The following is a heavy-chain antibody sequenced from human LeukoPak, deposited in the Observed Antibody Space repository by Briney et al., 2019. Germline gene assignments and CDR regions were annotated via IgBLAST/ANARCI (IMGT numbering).Heavy chain of an antibody. D-gene: IGHD6-19*01. CDR3: AAVPGPYFDY. J-gene: IGHJ4*02. V-gene: IGHV4-4*09. Sequence: SETLSLTCTVSGGSISGYYWSWIRQPPRKGLEWIGHIYTSGSTNYNPSLKSRVTISVDTSKNQFSLKLTSVTAADTAVYYCAAVPGPYFDYWGQGTLVTVSS. CDR2: IYTSGST. CDR1: GGSISGYY.